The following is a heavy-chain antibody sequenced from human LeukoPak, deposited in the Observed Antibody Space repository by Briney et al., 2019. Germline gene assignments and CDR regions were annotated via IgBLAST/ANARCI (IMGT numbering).Heavy chain of an antibody. D-gene: IGHD1-26*01. CDR2: IYTSGST. CDR3: ARDVVGATTLGAFDV. CDR1: GGSISSYY. J-gene: IGHJ3*01. V-gene: IGHV4-4*07. Sequence: SETLSLTCTVSGGSISSYYWSWIRQPAGKGLEWIGRIYTSGSTNYNPSLKSRVTMSVDTSKNQFSLKLSSVTAADTAVHYYARDVVGATTLGAFDVWGQGTMVTVSS.